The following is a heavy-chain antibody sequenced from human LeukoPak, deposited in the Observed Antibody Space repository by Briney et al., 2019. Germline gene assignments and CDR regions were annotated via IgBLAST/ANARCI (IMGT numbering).Heavy chain of an antibody. D-gene: IGHD3-3*01. V-gene: IGHV3-30*03. J-gene: IGHJ4*02. CDR3: ARDDRVFGTIPLSY. CDR1: GFTFSTYG. CDR2: ISHDGSNQ. Sequence: GRSLRLSCAASGFTFSTYGMHWVRQAPGKGLEWVAVISHDGSNQYYAESVTGRFTISRDNSENTLYLQMNRLRADDTAVYYCARDDRVFGTIPLSYWGQGTLVTVSS.